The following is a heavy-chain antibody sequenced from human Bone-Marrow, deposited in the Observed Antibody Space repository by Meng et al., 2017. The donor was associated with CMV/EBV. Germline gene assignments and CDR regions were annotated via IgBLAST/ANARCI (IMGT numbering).Heavy chain of an antibody. CDR1: GYTFTGYY. CDR2: INPNSGGT. Sequence: QVQLVQSGAEVKKPGXSSKVFCKASGYTFTGYYMHWVRQAPGQGLEWMGWINPNSGGTNYAQKFQGRVTMTRDTSISTAYMELSRLRSDDTAVYYCARDPDYYDSSGYSPADYWGQGTLVTVSS. CDR3: ARDPDYYDSSGYSPADY. V-gene: IGHV1-2*02. J-gene: IGHJ4*02. D-gene: IGHD3-22*01.